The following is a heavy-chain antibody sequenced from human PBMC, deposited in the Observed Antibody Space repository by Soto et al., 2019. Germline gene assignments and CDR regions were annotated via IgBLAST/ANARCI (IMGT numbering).Heavy chain of an antibody. CDR3: AREQLASISTAPFDH. CDR2: INHSGST. V-gene: IGHV4-34*01. CDR1: VGSFSGYY. J-gene: IGHJ5*02. D-gene: IGHD6-6*01. Sequence: QVQLQQWGAGLLKPSETLSLTCAVYVGSFSGYYWSWIRQHPGKGLEWIGEINHSGSTNYNPSLKSRVTISVDTPKNQFSLKRSSVPAADTAVYYCAREQLASISTAPFDHWGQGTLVTVSS.